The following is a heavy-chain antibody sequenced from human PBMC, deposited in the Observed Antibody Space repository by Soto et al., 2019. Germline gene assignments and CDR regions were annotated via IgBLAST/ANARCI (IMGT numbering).Heavy chain of an antibody. V-gene: IGHV1-8*02. CDR3: ASDWYCSGGSCYDFFDP. Sequence: ASVKLSCKASGGTFSSYAISWVRQAPGQGLEWMGWMNPNSGNTGYAQKFQGRVTMTRNTSISTAYMEVSSLRSEDTAVYYCASDWYCSGGSCYDFFDPWGQGTLVTVSS. CDR2: MNPNSGNT. CDR1: GGTFSSYA. D-gene: IGHD2-15*01. J-gene: IGHJ5*02.